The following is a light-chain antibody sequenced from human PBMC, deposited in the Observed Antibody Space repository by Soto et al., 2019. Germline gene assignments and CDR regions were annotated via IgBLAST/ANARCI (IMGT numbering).Light chain of an antibody. CDR3: QQYSNWPPEYT. V-gene: IGKV3-15*01. CDR1: RNVYTN. J-gene: IGKJ2*01. CDR2: GAS. Sequence: EIVMTQSPATLSVSSGERATLSCRASRNVYTNLAWYQQRPGQAPRLLIYGASTRAPDIPGRFSGSGSGTEFTLTISGLQSEDVAVYYCQQYSNWPPEYTFGQGTKLEI.